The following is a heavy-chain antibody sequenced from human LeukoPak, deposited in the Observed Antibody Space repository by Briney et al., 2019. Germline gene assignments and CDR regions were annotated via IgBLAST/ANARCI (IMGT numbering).Heavy chain of an antibody. V-gene: IGHV3-74*01. D-gene: IGHD3-22*01. CDR3: AREEVTNYYDSSACDY. CDR1: GFTFSSYW. Sequence: GGSLRLSCAASGFTFSSYWMHWVRQAPGKGPVWVSRINSDGSSTNYADSVKGRFTISRDNAKNTLYLQMNSLRVEDTAVYYCAREEVTNYYDSSACDYWGQGTLVTVSS. J-gene: IGHJ4*02. CDR2: INSDGSST.